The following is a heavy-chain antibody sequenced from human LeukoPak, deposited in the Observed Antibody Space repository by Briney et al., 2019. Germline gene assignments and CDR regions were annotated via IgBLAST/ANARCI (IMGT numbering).Heavy chain of an antibody. V-gene: IGHV4-34*01. CDR1: GFTPSSYS. D-gene: IGHD6-6*01. J-gene: IGHJ5*02. Sequence: GALRLSCAPPGFTPSSYSMNWVCPTPRRGLEWVGEINNRGSTNYNPSLKSRVTISVDTSKNQFSLKLSSVTAADTAVYYCARGRRPHSIYQLVRRQTDNWFDPWGQGTLVTVSS. CDR3: ARGRRPHSIYQLVRRQTDNWFDP. CDR2: INNRGST.